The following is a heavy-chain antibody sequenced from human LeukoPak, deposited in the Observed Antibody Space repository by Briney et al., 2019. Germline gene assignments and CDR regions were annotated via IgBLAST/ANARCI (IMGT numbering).Heavy chain of an antibody. V-gene: IGHV4-59*01. CDR2: MYYTGST. CDR3: ARVSVVYGMDV. J-gene: IGHJ6*02. Sequence: SETLSVTCSVSGGSISSDYWAWIRQPPGKGLEWTGYMYYTGSTNYNPSLKSRVTILLATSKNQFSLKLSSVTAADTAVYYCARVSVVYGMDVWGRGTTVTVSS. CDR1: GGSISSDY.